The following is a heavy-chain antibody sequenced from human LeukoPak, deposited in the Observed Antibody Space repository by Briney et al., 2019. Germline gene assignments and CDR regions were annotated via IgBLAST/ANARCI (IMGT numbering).Heavy chain of an antibody. J-gene: IGHJ4*02. V-gene: IGHV3-21*01. Sequence: GGSLRLSCAASGFSFSSYSMTWVRQAPGKGLEWVSSISANTTHIYGADSLKGRFTISRDDAKNSLYLQLNSLRAEDTAVYYCTRGYTSDYWGQGTLVAVSS. D-gene: IGHD2-2*01. CDR3: TRGYTSDY. CDR1: GFSFSSYS. CDR2: ISANTTHI.